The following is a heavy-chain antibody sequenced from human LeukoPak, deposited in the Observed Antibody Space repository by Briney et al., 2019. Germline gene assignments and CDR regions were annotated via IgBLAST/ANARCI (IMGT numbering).Heavy chain of an antibody. CDR3: ATYIQRPPGMDV. CDR1: GFTFSTFW. Sequence: GGSLRLSCAASGFTFSTFWMTWVRQAPGKGLEWVSNIRQEGSEKYYVDSVEGSFTIYTDNYKNTVYLQMNRLRAEDTALYLCATYIQRPPGMDVWGQGTTVTVSS. D-gene: IGHD2-15*01. J-gene: IGHJ6*02. V-gene: IGHV3-7*05. CDR2: IRQEGSEK.